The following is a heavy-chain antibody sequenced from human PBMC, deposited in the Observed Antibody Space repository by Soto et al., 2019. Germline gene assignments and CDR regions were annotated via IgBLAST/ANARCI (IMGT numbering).Heavy chain of an antibody. V-gene: IGHV4-61*01. CDR1: GGSVSSGSYY. J-gene: IGHJ6*02. CDR2: IYYSGST. D-gene: IGHD5-18*01. CDR3: ARGAYSYGYGLYYYYGMDV. Sequence: SETLSLTCTVSGGSVSSGSYYWSWIRQPPGKGLEWIGYIYYSGSTNYNPSLKSRVTISVDTSKNQFSLKLSSVTAADTAVYYCARGAYSYGYGLYYYYGMDVWGQATMFTFSS.